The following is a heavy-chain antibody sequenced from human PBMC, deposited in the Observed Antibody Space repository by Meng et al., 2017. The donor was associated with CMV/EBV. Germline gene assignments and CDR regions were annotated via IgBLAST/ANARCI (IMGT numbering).Heavy chain of an antibody. CDR1: GFTVSSNY. CDR2: IYSGGST. D-gene: IGHD3-3*01. V-gene: IGHV3-53*01. J-gene: IGHJ6*02. CDR3: ARGFSTIFGVPKRGRQYGMDV. Sequence: LSLTCAASGFTVSSNYMSWVRQAPGKGLEWVSVIYSGGSTYYADSVKGRFTISRDNSKNTLYLQMNSLRAEDTAVYYCARGFSTIFGVPKRGRQYGMDVWGQGTTVTVSS.